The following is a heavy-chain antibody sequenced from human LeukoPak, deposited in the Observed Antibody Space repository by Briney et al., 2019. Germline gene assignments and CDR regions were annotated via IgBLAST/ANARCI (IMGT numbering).Heavy chain of an antibody. Sequence: SVKVSCKAFGGSFSSEAISWVRQAPGQGLGWVGGVIPIFGTANYAQKFQDRVTITTDESTSTAYMEVSSLRSEDTAVYYCGRKAGDCGGGSCYSIDYWGQGTLVTVSS. CDR1: GGSFSSEA. V-gene: IGHV1-69*05. D-gene: IGHD2-15*01. CDR3: GRKAGDCGGGSCYSIDY. J-gene: IGHJ4*02. CDR2: VIPIFGTA.